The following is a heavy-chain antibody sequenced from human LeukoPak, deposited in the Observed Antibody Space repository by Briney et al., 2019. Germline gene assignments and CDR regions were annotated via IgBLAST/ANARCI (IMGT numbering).Heavy chain of an antibody. CDR3: ARGVVVMPGSFDY. D-gene: IGHD3-22*01. Sequence: SEPLSLTCTVSGGSISSYYWSWIRQPPGKGLEWIGYIYYSGSTNYNPSLKIRVTISVESSKNQFSLKLSSVTAADAAVYYCARGVVVMPGSFDYWGQGTLVTVSS. J-gene: IGHJ4*02. CDR1: GGSISSYY. V-gene: IGHV4-59*01. CDR2: IYYSGST.